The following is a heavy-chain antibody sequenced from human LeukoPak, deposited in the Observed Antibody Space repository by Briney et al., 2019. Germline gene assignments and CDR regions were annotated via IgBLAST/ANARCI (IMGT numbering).Heavy chain of an antibody. Sequence: GGSLRLSCAASGFTFSTYGMTWVRQAPGKGLEWVSAISGSGGATYYADSVRGRFTVSRDSSKNTLYLQMNSLRAEDTAVYYCAKDRYAWRDFDYWGQGTLVTVSS. CDR2: ISGSGGAT. CDR1: GFTFSTYG. J-gene: IGHJ4*02. D-gene: IGHD3-16*01. V-gene: IGHV3-23*01. CDR3: AKDRYAWRDFDY.